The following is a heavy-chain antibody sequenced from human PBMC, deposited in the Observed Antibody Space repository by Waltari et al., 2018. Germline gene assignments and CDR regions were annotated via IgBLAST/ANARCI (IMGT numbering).Heavy chain of an antibody. CDR2: LNNGGDYK. V-gene: IGHV3-21*06. CDR3: ARDRYSSNWFLDY. J-gene: IGHJ4*02. Sequence: VRLVESGGGRVEPGESLGLSCVGSGFSFDEYSMNWVRQAPGKGLEWVSSLNNGGDYKGYADSVEGRFTISRDNDKNTLYLQMNFLRDDDTAVYYCARDRYSSNWFLDYWGQGILVTVSS. CDR1: GFSFDEYS. D-gene: IGHD6-13*01.